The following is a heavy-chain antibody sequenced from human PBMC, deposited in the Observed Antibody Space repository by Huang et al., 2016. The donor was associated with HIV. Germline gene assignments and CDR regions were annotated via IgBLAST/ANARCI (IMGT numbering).Heavy chain of an antibody. V-gene: IGHV1-18*04. CDR2: ISGYNGNT. Sequence: QVQLVQSEAEVKKPGASVKVSCKSSGYNFNSYGINWVRQAPGHGIEWMGWISGYNGNTNYAQKFQGRVTTTTDTSTSTAYMGLRRLRSDDTAVYYCAREGIASRRWFDPWGQGTLVTVSS. CDR3: AREGIASRRWFDP. J-gene: IGHJ5*02. CDR1: GYNFNSYG. D-gene: IGHD6-6*01.